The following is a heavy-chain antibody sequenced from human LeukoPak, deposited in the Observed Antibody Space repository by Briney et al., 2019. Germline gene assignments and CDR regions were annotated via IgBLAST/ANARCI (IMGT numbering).Heavy chain of an antibody. CDR3: ARDFTLRYFDY. V-gene: IGHV3-33*08. J-gene: IGHJ4*02. CDR2: IWYDGSNK. CDR1: GFTFSSYG. D-gene: IGHD3-9*01. Sequence: GGSLKLSCTASGFTFSSYGMHWVRQAPGKGLEWVAVIWYDGSNKYYADSVKGRFTISRDNSKNTLYLQMNSLRAEDTAVYYCARDFTLRYFDYWGQGTLVTVSS.